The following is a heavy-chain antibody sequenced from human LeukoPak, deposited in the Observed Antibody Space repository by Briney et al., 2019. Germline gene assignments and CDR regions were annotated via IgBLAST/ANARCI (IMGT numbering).Heavy chain of an antibody. CDR2: IIPIFGTA. V-gene: IGHV1-69*01. CDR3: AREFGDFWSGYYYYYYGMDV. CDR1: GGTFSSYA. D-gene: IGHD3-3*01. J-gene: IGHJ6*02. Sequence: SVKVSCKASGGTFSSYAISWVRQAPGQGLEWMGGIIPIFGTANYAQKFQGRVTITADESTSTAYMELSSLRSEDTAVYYCAREFGDFWSGYYYYYYGMDVWGQGTTVTVSS.